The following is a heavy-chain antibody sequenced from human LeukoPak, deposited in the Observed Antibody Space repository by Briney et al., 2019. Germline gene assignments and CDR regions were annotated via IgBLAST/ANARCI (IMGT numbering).Heavy chain of an antibody. CDR2: IHGSGVGT. V-gene: IGHV3-23*01. CDR3: ARSPFDYDILTGYYIKGLDY. D-gene: IGHD3-9*01. J-gene: IGHJ4*02. CDR1: GFTFSSYA. Sequence: GGSLRLSCAASGFTFSSYAMNWVRQAPGKGLEWVSGIHGSGVGTYYAHSVKGRFTISRDNSKNTPYLQMNSLRAEDTAVYYCARSPFDYDILTGYYIKGLDYWGQGTLVTVS.